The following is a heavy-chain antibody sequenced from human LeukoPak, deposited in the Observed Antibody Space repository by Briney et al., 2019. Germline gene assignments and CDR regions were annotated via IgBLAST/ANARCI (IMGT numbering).Heavy chain of an antibody. CDR3: AKEGDIVVVVAHNWYFDL. CDR2: ISGSGGST. V-gene: IGHV3-23*01. J-gene: IGHJ2*01. Sequence: GGSLRLSCAASGFTFSSYAMSWVRQAPGKGLEWVSAISGSGGSTYYADSVKGRFTISRDNSKNTLYLQMNSLRAEDTAAYYCAKEGDIVVVVAHNWYFDLWGRGTLVTVSS. CDR1: GFTFSSYA. D-gene: IGHD2-15*01.